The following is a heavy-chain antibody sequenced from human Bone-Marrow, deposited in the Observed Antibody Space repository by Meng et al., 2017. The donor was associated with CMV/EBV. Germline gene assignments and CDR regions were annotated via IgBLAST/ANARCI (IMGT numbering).Heavy chain of an antibody. D-gene: IGHD2-2*01. CDR3: ASRSPAALYYYYYYGMDV. CDR1: GGSVSSGSYY. J-gene: IGHJ6*02. CDR2: IYYSGST. Sequence: GSLRLSCTVSGGSVSSGSYYWSWIRQPPGKGLEWIGYIYYSGSTNYNPSLKSRVTISVDTSKNQFSLKLSSVTAADTAVYCCASRSPAALYYYYYYGMDVWGQGTMVTVSS. V-gene: IGHV4-61*01.